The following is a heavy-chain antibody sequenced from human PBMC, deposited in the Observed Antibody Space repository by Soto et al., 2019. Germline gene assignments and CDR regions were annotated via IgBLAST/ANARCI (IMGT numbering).Heavy chain of an antibody. J-gene: IGHJ4*02. Sequence: GASVKVSCKASGYTFTNYYMHWVRQAPGQGLEWMGIISPNNGSTSYAQKLQGRVTMTTDTSTSTAYMELRSLRSDDTAVYYCARALSLDDFWSGYYSWGQGTLVTVSS. CDR3: ARALSLDDFWSGYYS. V-gene: IGHV1-46*01. CDR2: ISPNNGST. D-gene: IGHD3-3*01. CDR1: GYTFTNYY.